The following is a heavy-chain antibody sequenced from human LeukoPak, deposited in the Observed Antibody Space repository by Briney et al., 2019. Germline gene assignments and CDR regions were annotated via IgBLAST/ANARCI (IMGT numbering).Heavy chain of an antibody. CDR1: GGSISSYY. CDR3: ARDRSYGGSRFDT. V-gene: IGHV4-4*07. D-gene: IGHD3-10*01. J-gene: IGHJ5*02. Sequence: SETLSLTCTVSGGSISSYYWSWIRQPAGKGLEWIGRIYTSGSTNYNPSLKSRVIISRDRSKNQFSLGLNSVTATDTAVYYCARDRSYGGSRFDTWGQGILVTVSS. CDR2: IYTSGST.